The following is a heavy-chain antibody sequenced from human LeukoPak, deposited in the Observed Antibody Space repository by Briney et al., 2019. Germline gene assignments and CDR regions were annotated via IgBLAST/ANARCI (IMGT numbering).Heavy chain of an antibody. J-gene: IGHJ4*02. Sequence: GSLRLSCAASGFTFDDYAMHWVRQAAGKGLEWVSLISGDGGSTNYADSVKGRFTISRDNSNNSLYLQMNSLRTEDTALYYCAKMGSGSYYLMYYFDYWGQGTLVTVSS. V-gene: IGHV3-43*02. CDR3: AKMGSGSYYLMYYFDY. CDR1: GFTFDDYA. CDR2: ISGDGGST. D-gene: IGHD1-26*01.